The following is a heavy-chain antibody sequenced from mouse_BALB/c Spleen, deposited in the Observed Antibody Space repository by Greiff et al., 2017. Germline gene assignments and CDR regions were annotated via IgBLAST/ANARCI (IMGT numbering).Heavy chain of an antibody. CDR1: GFTFSSYG. CDR3: ARDYYGSSYFDY. J-gene: IGHJ2*01. V-gene: IGHV5-6-3*01. D-gene: IGHD1-1*01. CDR2: INSNGGST. Sequence: EVQRVESGGGLVQPGGSLKLSCAASGFTFSSYGMSWVRQTPDKRLELVATINSNGGSTYYPDSVKGRFTISRDNAKNTLYLQMSSLKSEDTAMYYCARDYYGSSYFDYWGQGTTLTVSA.